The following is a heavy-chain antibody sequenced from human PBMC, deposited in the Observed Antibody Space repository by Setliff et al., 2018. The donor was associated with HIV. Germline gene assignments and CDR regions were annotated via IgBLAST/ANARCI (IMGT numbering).Heavy chain of an antibody. CDR3: ASSSMVRGAPDF. J-gene: IGHJ4*02. CDR1: GFTFSSYA. V-gene: IGHV3-23*01. Sequence: PGGSLRLSCVGSGFTFSSYAMSWVRQAPGKGLEWVSCISSSSSYIYYADSVKGRFTISRDNSKNTLYLQMNSLRAEDTAVYYCASSSMVRGAPDFWGQGTLVTVSS. D-gene: IGHD3-10*01. CDR2: ISSSSSYI.